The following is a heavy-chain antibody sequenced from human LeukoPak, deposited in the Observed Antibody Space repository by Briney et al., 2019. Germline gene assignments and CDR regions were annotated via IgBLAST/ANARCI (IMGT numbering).Heavy chain of an antibody. Sequence: SVKASCKASGGTFSSYAISWVRQAPGQGLEWMGGIIPIFGTANYAQKFQGRVTITADESTSTAYMELSSLRSEDTAVYYCARDRDIVVVPAAIGYYGMDVWGKGTTVTVSS. J-gene: IGHJ6*04. D-gene: IGHD2-2*01. CDR3: ARDRDIVVVPAAIGYYGMDV. CDR1: GGTFSSYA. V-gene: IGHV1-69*13. CDR2: IIPIFGTA.